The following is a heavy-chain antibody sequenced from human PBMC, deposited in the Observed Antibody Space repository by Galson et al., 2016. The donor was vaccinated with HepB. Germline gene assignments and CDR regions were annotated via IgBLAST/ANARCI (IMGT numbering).Heavy chain of an antibody. CDR3: ARMPGIAVAGSHFDY. CDR1: GFSLSTSGMC. Sequence: ALVKPTQTLTLTCTFSGFSLSTSGMCVSWIRQPPGKALEWLALIDWDDDEYYSTSLKTRLTISKDTSKNQVVLTMTNMDPVDTATYYCARMPGIAVAGSHFDYWGQGTLVTVSS. V-gene: IGHV2-70*01. CDR2: IDWDDDE. D-gene: IGHD6-19*01. J-gene: IGHJ4*02.